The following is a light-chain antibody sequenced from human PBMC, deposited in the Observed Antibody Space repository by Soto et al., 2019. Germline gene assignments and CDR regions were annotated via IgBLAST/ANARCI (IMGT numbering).Light chain of an antibody. J-gene: IGLJ3*02. Sequence: QSALTQPASVSGSPGQSITISCTGTSSDIGNYNLVSWYQQHPGKAPKLMIHEDSKRPSGVSNRFSGSKSGNTASLTISGLRTEDEGDYYCCSYAGSYPWVFGGGTKLTVL. CDR3: CSYAGSYPWV. V-gene: IGLV2-23*01. CDR2: EDS. CDR1: SSDIGNYNL.